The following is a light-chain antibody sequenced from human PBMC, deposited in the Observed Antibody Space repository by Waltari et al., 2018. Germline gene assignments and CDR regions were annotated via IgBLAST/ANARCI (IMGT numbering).Light chain of an antibody. Sequence: EIVMTQSPATLSVPPGGRATVSCRASQSISSNLAWYQQKPGLAPRLLIYGSSTRAPGSPARFSGSGSGTEFTLTISSLQSEDFAVYSCQQYNNWPPTFGGGTKVEIK. CDR1: QSISSN. V-gene: IGKV3-15*01. CDR2: GSS. CDR3: QQYNNWPPT. J-gene: IGKJ4*01.